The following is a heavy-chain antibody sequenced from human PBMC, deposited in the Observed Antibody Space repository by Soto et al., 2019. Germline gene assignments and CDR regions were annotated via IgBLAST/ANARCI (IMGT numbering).Heavy chain of an antibody. V-gene: IGHV4-34*01. CDR3: AMDGSGSYFRFDP. CDR1: GGSFSGYY. Sequence: QVQLQQWGAGLLKPSETLSLTCAVYGGSFSGYYWSWIRQPPGKGLEWIGEINHSGSTNYNPSLQSRVTISVDTSKTQFSLKLSSVTAADSAVYYCAMDGSGSYFRFDPWGQGTLVTVSS. J-gene: IGHJ5*02. CDR2: INHSGST. D-gene: IGHD3-10*01.